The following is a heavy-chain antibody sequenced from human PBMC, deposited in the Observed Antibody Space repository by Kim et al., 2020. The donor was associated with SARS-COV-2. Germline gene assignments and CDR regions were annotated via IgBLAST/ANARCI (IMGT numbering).Heavy chain of an antibody. CDR3: ARGGGLNYFDP. J-gene: IGHJ5*02. CDR2: IYSSGST. CDR1: GDSITGYY. V-gene: IGHV4-59*01. Sequence: SETLSLTCTVSGDSITGYYWSWIRQPPGKGLECIGYIYSSGSTYYNPSLKSRITISVDTSKNQFSLNLNSVTAADTAVYYCARGGGLNYFDPWGQGTPVT. D-gene: IGHD4-4*01.